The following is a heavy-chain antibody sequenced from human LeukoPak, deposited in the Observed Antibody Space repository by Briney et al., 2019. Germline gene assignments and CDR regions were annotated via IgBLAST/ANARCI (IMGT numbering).Heavy chain of an antibody. CDR1: GASIRSGDYY. J-gene: IGHJ3*02. CDR3: ARGCSGGSCYGAFDI. Sequence: PSQTLSLTCTVSGASIRSGDYYWSWIRQPPGKGLEWIGYIYDSGSTYYNPSLKSRITISVDTSENPFSLKLSSVTATDTAVYYCARGCSGGSCYGAFDIWGQGTMVTVSS. D-gene: IGHD2-15*01. CDR2: IYDSGST. V-gene: IGHV4-30-4*01.